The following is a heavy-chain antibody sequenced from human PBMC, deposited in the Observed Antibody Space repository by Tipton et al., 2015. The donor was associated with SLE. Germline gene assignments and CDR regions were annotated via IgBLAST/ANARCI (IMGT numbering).Heavy chain of an antibody. CDR1: GYSIRSGFY. CDR3: ATNWN. D-gene: IGHD1-1*01. V-gene: IGHV4-38-2*01. CDR2: IHHSGST. Sequence: TLSLTCAVSGYSIRSGFYWAWIRQPPGKGLEWIATIHHSGSTYYNPSLKSRVTISRDTSKNQFSLKLTSLTAADTAVYYCATNWNWGQGTMVTVSS. J-gene: IGHJ3*01.